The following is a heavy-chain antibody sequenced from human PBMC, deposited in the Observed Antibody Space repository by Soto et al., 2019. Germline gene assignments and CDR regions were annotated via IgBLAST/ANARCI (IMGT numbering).Heavy chain of an antibody. CDR3: ARVSRGYRTNGVCRNNWFDP. Sequence: SETLSLTCTVSGGSISSYYWSWIRQPPGKGLEWIGYIYYSGSTNYNPSLKSRVTISVDTSKNQFSLKLSSVTAADTAVYYCARVSRGYRTNGVCRNNWFDPWGQGTLVTVSS. J-gene: IGHJ5*02. D-gene: IGHD2-8*01. CDR1: GGSISSYY. V-gene: IGHV4-59*01. CDR2: IYYSGST.